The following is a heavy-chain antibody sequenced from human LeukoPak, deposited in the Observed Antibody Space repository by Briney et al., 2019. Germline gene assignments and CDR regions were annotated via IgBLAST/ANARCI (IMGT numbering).Heavy chain of an antibody. CDR1: GYTLTVLS. V-gene: IGHV1-24*01. J-gene: IGHJ4*02. D-gene: IGHD5-12*01. CDR3: ATSGKSGYVRGFDY. Sequence: ASVKVSCKVSGYTLTVLSMHWVRQAPGKGLEWMGGFDPEDGETIYAQKFQGRVTMTEDTSTDTAYMELRSLRSEDTAVYYCATSGKSGYVRGFDYWGQGTLVTVSS. CDR2: FDPEDGET.